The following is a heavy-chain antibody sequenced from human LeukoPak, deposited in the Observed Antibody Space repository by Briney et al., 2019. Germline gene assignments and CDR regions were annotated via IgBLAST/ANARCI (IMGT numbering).Heavy chain of an antibody. CDR1: GYTFTSYG. V-gene: IGHV1-18*01. J-gene: IGHJ5*02. CDR2: ISTYNGNT. Sequence: ASVTVSCKASGYTFTSYGISWVRQAPGQGLEWMGWISTYNGNTNYAQNLQDRVTMTTDTSTSTASMELRSLRSDDTAMYYCARARGRIAAWTYNWFDPWGQGTLVTVSS. D-gene: IGHD6-13*01. CDR3: ARARGRIAAWTYNWFDP.